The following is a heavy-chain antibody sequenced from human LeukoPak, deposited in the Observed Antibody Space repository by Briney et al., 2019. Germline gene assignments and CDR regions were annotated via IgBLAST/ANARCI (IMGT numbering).Heavy chain of an antibody. D-gene: IGHD6-6*01. CDR3: ARHGSSSYYYDVDV. CDR1: GGSITSSTYY. V-gene: IGHV4-39*01. J-gene: IGHJ6*02. CDR2: IHYSGSA. Sequence: LETVSLTCTVSGGSITSSTYYWGWIRQPPGKGLEWIGSIHYSGSAYYNPSLKSRVTISADTSKNQFSLRLSSVTAADTAVYYCARHGSSSYYYDVDVWGQGTTATV.